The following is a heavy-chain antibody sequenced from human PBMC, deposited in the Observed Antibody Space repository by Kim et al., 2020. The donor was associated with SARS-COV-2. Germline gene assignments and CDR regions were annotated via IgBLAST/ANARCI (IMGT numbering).Heavy chain of an antibody. CDR1: GYSFTSYW. V-gene: IGHV5-51*01. D-gene: IGHD3-10*01. J-gene: IGHJ5*02. CDR2: IYPDDSET. Sequence: GESLKISCKGSGYSFTSYWIGWVRQMPGKGLEWLGNIYPDDSETRYSPSFEGHITISVDKSINTAYLQWDSLKASDTALYYCARQQYSFGSRSYSFTVGWFDPWGQGTPVTVSS. CDR3: ARQQYSFGSRSYSFTVGWFDP.